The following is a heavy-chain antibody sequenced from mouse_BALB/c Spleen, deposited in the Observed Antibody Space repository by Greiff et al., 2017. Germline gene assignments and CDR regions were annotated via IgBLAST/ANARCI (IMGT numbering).Heavy chain of an antibody. CDR1: GYSFTSYW. J-gene: IGHJ3*01. CDR2: IYPGNSDT. D-gene: IGHD1-1*01. CDR3: TRDYYGSSLAWFAY. V-gene: IGHV1-5*01. Sequence: EVQRVESGTVLARPGASVKMSCKASGYSFTSYWMHWVKQRPGQGLEWIGAIYPGNSDTSYNQKFKGKAKLTAVTSASTAYMELSSLTNEDSAVYYCTRDYYGSSLAWFAYWGQGTLVTVSA.